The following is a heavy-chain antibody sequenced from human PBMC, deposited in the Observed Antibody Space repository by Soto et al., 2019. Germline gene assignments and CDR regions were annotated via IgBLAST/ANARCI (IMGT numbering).Heavy chain of an antibody. D-gene: IGHD6-13*01. J-gene: IGHJ5*02. CDR1: GYIFTSYA. V-gene: IGHV1-18*04. CDR2: ISAHNGNT. Sequence: ASVKVSCKVSGYIFTSYAICWVRQAPGQGLEWMGWISAHNGNTNYAQKLQGRVTMPTDTSTSTAYMELRSLRSDDTAVYYCARDRPISRELVLEYNWFYPWGQGTLVTVSS. CDR3: ARDRPISRELVLEYNWFYP.